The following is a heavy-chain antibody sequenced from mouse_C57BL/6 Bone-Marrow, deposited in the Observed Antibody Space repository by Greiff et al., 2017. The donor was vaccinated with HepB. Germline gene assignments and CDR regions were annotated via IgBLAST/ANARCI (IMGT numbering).Heavy chain of an antibody. CDR2: IHPKSGST. Sequence: VQLQQPGSELVKSGASVKLSCKASGYTFTLYWMHWVTQRPGQGLEWIGMIHPKSGSTNYNEKFKSKATLTVDKSSSTAYMQLSSLTSEDSAVYYCAPLTGTGTWFAYWGQGTLVTVSA. CDR1: GYTFTLYW. CDR3: APLTGTGTWFAY. V-gene: IGHV1-64*01. J-gene: IGHJ3*01. D-gene: IGHD4-1*01.